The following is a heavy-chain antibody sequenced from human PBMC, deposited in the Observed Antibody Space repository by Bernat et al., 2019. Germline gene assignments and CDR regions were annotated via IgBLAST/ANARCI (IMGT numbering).Heavy chain of an antibody. D-gene: IGHD6-6*01. CDR1: GGSFSGYY. J-gene: IGHJ4*02. CDR3: ARSEMSIAARDLFDY. CDR2: IYYSGST. V-gene: IGHV4-34*11. Sequence: QVQLQQWGAGLLKPSETLSLTCAVYGGSFSGYYWSWIRQPPGKGLEWIGYIYYSGSTNYNPSLKSRVTISVDTSKNQFSLKLSSVTAADTAVYYCARSEMSIAARDLFDYWGQGTLVTVSS.